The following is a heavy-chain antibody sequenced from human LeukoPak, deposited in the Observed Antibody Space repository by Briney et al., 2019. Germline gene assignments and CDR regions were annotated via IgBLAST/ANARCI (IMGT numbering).Heavy chain of an antibody. V-gene: IGHV4-30-2*01. CDR1: GGSISSGGYS. CDR3: ARGRNPDYGDSKIDY. D-gene: IGHD4-17*01. Sequence: SETLSLTCAVSGGSISSGGYSWSWIRQPPGKGLEWIGYIYHSGSTYYNPSLKSRVTISVDRSKNQFSLKLSSVTAADTAVYYCARGRNPDYGDSKIDYWGQGTLVTVSS. J-gene: IGHJ4*02. CDR2: IYHSGST.